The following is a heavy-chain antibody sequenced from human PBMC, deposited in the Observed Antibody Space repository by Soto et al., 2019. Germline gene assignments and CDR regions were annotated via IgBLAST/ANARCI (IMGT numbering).Heavy chain of an antibody. CDR2: INQDGSEK. V-gene: IGHV3-7*03. Sequence: GGSLRLSCAASGFTFSIYWMTWFRQAPGKGLEWVASINQDGSEKYYVDSVKGRFTISRDNSKNTLYPQMNSLRAEDTAVYYCAKVEYSYGYPLYYWGQGTLVTVSS. D-gene: IGHD5-18*01. CDR3: AKVEYSYGYPLYY. CDR1: GFTFSIYW. J-gene: IGHJ4*02.